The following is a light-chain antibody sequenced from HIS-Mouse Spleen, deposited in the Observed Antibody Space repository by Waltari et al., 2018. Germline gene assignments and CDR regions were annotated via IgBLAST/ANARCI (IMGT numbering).Light chain of an antibody. CDR2: DGS. V-gene: IGLV3-21*02. J-gene: IGLJ1*01. CDR1: NIGSKS. CDR3: QVWDSSSDHYV. Sequence: SYVLTQPPSVSVAPGQTARITCGGTNIGSKSVHLYQQKPGQAPVLVVYDGSDRPSGIPERFSGSNSGNTATLTISRVEAGDEADYYCQVWDSSSDHYVFGTGTKVTVL.